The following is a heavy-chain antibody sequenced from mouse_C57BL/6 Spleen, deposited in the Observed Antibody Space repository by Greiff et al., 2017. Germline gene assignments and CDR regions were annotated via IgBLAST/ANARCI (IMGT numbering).Heavy chain of an antibody. V-gene: IGHV1-55*01. CDR1: GYTFTSYW. CDR3: ARDSPSYYYGSSSYYFDY. J-gene: IGHJ2*01. D-gene: IGHD1-1*01. Sequence: QVQLQQPGAELVKPGASVKMSCKASGYTFTSYWITWVKQRPGQGLEWIGDIYPGSGSTNYNEKFKSKATLTVDTSSSTAYMQLSSLTSEDSAVDYCARDSPSYYYGSSSYYFDYWGQGTTLTVSS. CDR2: IYPGSGST.